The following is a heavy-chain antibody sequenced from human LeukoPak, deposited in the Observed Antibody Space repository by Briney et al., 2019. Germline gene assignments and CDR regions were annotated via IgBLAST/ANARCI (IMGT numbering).Heavy chain of an antibody. V-gene: IGHV3-30*02. CDR2: IRSDGSNK. J-gene: IGHJ4*02. Sequence: GGSLRLSCAASGFTFGSYGMHWVRQAPGKGLEWVTFIRSDGSNKYYADSVKGRFTISRDNSKNTLFLRMNSLRPEDTAVYYCARGPDYDILADYFDYWGQGTLVTVSS. CDR3: ARGPDYDILADYFDY. CDR1: GFTFGSYG. D-gene: IGHD3-9*01.